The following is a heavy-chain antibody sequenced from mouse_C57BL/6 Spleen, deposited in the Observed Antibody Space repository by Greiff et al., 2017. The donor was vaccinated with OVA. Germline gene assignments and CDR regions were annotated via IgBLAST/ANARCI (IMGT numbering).Heavy chain of an antibody. CDR1: GFTFSDYG. Sequence: EVKVEESGGGLVKPGGSLKLSCAASGFTFSDYGMHWVRQAPEKGLEWVAYISSGSSTIYYADTVKGRFTISRDNAKTTLFLQMTSLRSEDTAMYYCARGGIYDGYSLYLDYWGQGTTLTVSS. D-gene: IGHD2-3*01. CDR2: ISSGSSTI. V-gene: IGHV5-17*01. J-gene: IGHJ2*01. CDR3: ARGGIYDGYSLYLDY.